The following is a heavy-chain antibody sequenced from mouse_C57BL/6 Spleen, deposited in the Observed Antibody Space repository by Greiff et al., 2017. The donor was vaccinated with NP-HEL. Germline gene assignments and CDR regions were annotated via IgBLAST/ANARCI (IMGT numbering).Heavy chain of an antibody. CDR2: IHPNSGST. D-gene: IGHD1-1*01. J-gene: IGHJ3*01. CDR3: ARCYYGSSPFAY. CDR1: GYTFTSYW. V-gene: IGHV1-64*01. Sequence: VKLQQPGAELVKPGASVKLSCKASGYTFTSYWMHWVKQRPGQGLEWIGMIHPNSGSTNYNEKFKSKATLTVDKSSSTAYMQLSSLTSEDSAVYYCARCYYGSSPFAYWGQGTLVTVSA.